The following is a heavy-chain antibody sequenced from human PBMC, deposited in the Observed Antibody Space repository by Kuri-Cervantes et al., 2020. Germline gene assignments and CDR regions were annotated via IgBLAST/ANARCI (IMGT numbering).Heavy chain of an antibody. CDR1: GGSISSGDYY. V-gene: IGHV4-30-4*01. CDR3: ARYLIGYDFWSGYYTAGYWFDP. Sequence: LRLSCTVSGGSISSGDYYWSWIRQPPGKGLEWIGYIYYSGSTYYNPSLKSRVTISVDTSKNQFSLKLSSVTAADTAVYYCARYLIGYDFWSGYYTAGYWFDPWGQGTLVTVSS. J-gene: IGHJ5*02. CDR2: IYYSGST. D-gene: IGHD3-3*01.